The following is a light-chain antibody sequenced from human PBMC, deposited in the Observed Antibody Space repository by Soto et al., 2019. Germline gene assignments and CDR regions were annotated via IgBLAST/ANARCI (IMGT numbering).Light chain of an antibody. CDR2: DVI. CDR3: NSYTSSASLV. CDR1: SSDVGDYNY. V-gene: IGLV2-14*03. Sequence: QSALTQPASVSGSPGQSVTISCTGTSSDVGDYNYVSWYQQYPGKVPKLIIYDVINRPSGVSNRFSGSKSGNTASLTISGHQADDEAEYYCNSYTSSASLVFGGGTKLTVL. J-gene: IGLJ2*01.